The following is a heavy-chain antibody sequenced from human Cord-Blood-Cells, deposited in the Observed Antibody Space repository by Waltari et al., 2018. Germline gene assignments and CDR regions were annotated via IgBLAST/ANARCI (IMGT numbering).Heavy chain of an antibody. CDR3: ARSDYYGSGSYYPFDY. Sequence: QLQLQESGPGLVKPSETPSLTCTVSGGSISSSSYYWGWNRQPPGKGLEWIGSIYYSGSTYYNPSLKSRVTISVDTSKNQFSLKLSSVTAADTAVYYCARSDYYGSGSYYPFDYWGQGTLVTVSS. J-gene: IGHJ4*02. CDR2: IYYSGST. D-gene: IGHD3-10*01. CDR1: GGSISSSSYY. V-gene: IGHV4-39*07.